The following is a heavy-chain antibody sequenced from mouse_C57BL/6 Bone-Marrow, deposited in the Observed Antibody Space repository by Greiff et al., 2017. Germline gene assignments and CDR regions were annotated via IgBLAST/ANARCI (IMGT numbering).Heavy chain of an antibody. CDR3: ARADLFDY. Sequence: VQLKQSGPELVKPGASVKISCKASGYSFTGYYMNWVKQSPEKSLEWIGEINPSTGGTTYNQKFKAKATLTVDKSSSTAYMQLKSLTSEDSAVYYCARADLFDYWGQGTTLTVSS. V-gene: IGHV1-42*01. CDR1: GYSFTGYY. CDR2: INPSTGGT. J-gene: IGHJ2*01.